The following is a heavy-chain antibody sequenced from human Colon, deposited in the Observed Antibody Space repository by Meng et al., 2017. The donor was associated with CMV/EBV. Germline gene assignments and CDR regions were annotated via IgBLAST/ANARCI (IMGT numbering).Heavy chain of an antibody. CDR2: IYQDGRQ. V-gene: IGHV3-23*03. D-gene: IGHD1-1*01. CDR1: GFTFSAFS. CDR3: AKDWTQDGLFTFDF. Sequence: GGSLRLSCSASGFTFSAFSMNWVRQTPRKGREWVSIIYQDGRQFYADSVKGRFTISRDNSRDTVYLQVTDLRADDTATYFCAKDWTQDGLFTFDFWGRGTVVTVSS. J-gene: IGHJ4*02.